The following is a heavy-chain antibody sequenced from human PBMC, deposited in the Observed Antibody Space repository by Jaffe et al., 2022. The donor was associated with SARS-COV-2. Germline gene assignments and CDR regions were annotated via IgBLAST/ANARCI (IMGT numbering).Heavy chain of an antibody. CDR1: GFSFTGYW. CDR3: ARRDYDKDYMDV. CDR2: IYPGDSDA. J-gene: IGHJ6*03. D-gene: IGHD3-9*01. Sequence: EVQLVQSGAEVKKPGESLKISCQGSGFSFTGYWIAWVRQKPGKGLEWMGIIYPGDSDARYSPSFQGQVTISADKAISTAYLQWSSLKASDTAMYYCARRDYDKDYMDVWGKGTTVTVSS. V-gene: IGHV5-51*01.